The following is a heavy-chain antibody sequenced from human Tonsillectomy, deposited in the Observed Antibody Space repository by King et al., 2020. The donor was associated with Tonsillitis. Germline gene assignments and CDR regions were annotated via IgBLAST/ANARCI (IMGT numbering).Heavy chain of an antibody. V-gene: IGHV4-34*01. J-gene: IGHJ4*02. CDR1: GGSFSGYY. CDR3: ARGRWLQPFAFDY. D-gene: IGHD5-24*01. CDR2: INHSGST. Sequence: VQLQQWGAGLLKPSETLSLTCAVSGGSFSGYYWSWIRQPPGKGLEWIGEINHSGSTNYNPSLKSRVTISVDTSKNQFSLKLSSVTAADTAVYYCARGRWLQPFAFDYWGQGTLVTVSS.